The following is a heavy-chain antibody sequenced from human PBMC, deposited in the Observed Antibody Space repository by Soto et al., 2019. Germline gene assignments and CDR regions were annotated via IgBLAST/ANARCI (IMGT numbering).Heavy chain of an antibody. V-gene: IGHV2-5*02. CDR1: GFSLTTSAVG. Sequence: QITLKESGPSLVKPTQTLTLTCTFSGFSLTTSAVGVGWIRQPPGKALEWLAIIYWDGDKRYSPSLKSRLTLTKDTSKNEGVLTLPTMDPVDTATYYCARRYSSSWYAFDYWGQGTLVTVSS. J-gene: IGHJ4*02. CDR2: IYWDGDK. CDR3: ARRYSSSWYAFDY. D-gene: IGHD6-13*01.